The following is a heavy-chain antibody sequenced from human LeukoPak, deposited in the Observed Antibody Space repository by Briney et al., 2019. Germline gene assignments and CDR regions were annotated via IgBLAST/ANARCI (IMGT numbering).Heavy chain of an antibody. V-gene: IGHV1-2*02. CDR1: GYTFTGYY. CDR2: INPNSGGT. D-gene: IGHD1-7*01. CDR3: ARDRAGTTFEYYYYMDV. Sequence: GASVKVSCKASGYTFTGYYMHWVRQAPGQGLEWMGWINPNSGGTNYAQKFQGRVTMTRDTSISTAYMELSRLRSDDTAVYYCARDRAGTTFEYYYYMDVWGKGTTVTVSS. J-gene: IGHJ6*03.